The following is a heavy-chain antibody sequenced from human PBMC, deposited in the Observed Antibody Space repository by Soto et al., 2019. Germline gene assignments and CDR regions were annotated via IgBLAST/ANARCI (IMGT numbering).Heavy chain of an antibody. V-gene: IGHV3-21*04. CDR2: ISSSSSYI. D-gene: IGHD2-8*02. Sequence: WGSLRLSCAASGFTFSTYSMNWVRQAPGKGLEWVSSISSSSSYIYYADSVKGRFTISRDNSKNTLYLQMNSLRAEDTAVYYCARDLVAPDYWGQGTLVTVSS. CDR3: ARDLVAPDY. J-gene: IGHJ4*02. CDR1: GFTFSTYS.